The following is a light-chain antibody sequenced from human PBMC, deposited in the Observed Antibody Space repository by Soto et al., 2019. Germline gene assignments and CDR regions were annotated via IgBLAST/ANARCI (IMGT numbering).Light chain of an antibody. CDR2: GDS. V-gene: IGLV1-40*01. Sequence: QSVLTQPPSVSGAPGQRVTISCTGSSSXIGAGYNVHWYQQVPGTAPKLLIYGDSNRPSGVPDRFSGSKSGTSASLAITGXQAXDXXXXYCQSYDSSLSGWLFGGGTKLTVL. CDR3: QSYDSSLSGWL. J-gene: IGLJ3*02. CDR1: SSXIGAGYN.